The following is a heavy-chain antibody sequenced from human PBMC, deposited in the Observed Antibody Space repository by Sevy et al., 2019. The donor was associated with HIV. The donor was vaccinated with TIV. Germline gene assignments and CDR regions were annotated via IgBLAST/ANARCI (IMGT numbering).Heavy chain of an antibody. J-gene: IGHJ6*02. CDR2: ISGSGGST. CDR3: AKDVWFGGLSGLYYYYGMAV. V-gene: IGHV3-23*01. Sequence: GGSLRLSCAASGFSLRSYAMSWVRQAPGKGLEWVSFISGSGGSTYYADSVKGRFTISRDNSKKTLYMQMNSLRVEDTAVYYCAKDVWFGGLSGLYYYYGMAVWGQGTTVTVSS. CDR1: GFSLRSYA. D-gene: IGHD3-10*01.